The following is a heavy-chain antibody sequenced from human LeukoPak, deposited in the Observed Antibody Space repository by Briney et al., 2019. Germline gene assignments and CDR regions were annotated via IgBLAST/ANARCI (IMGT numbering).Heavy chain of an antibody. CDR2: ISSRSSTI. CDR3: AREVYGNSFDY. V-gene: IGHV3-48*04. D-gene: IGHD4-17*01. J-gene: IGHJ4*02. CDR1: GFTFNSYS. Sequence: GGSLRLSCAASGFTFNSYSMNWVRQAPGKGLEWVSYISSRSSTIYYADPVKGRFTISGDNARNSLHLQMSGLRAEDTAVYYCAREVYGNSFDYWGLGTRVTVSS.